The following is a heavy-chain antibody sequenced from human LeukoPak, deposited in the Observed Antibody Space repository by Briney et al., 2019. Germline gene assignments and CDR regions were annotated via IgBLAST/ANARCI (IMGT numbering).Heavy chain of an antibody. CDR2: ISGSGGST. Sequence: GGSLRLSCAASGFTFSSYAMSWVRQAPGKGLEWVSAISGSGGSTYYADSVKGRFTISRDNSKNTLYLQMNSLRAEDMAVYYCAKDHEYSSSPFFDYWGQGTLVTVSS. J-gene: IGHJ4*02. CDR1: GFTFSSYA. CDR3: AKDHEYSSSPFFDY. D-gene: IGHD6-6*01. V-gene: IGHV3-23*01.